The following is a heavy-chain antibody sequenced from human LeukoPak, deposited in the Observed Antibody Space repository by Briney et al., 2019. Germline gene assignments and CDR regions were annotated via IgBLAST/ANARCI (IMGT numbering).Heavy chain of an antibody. J-gene: IGHJ4*02. Sequence: GGSLRLSCAASVFTFSSYAMTWVRQAPGKGLEWVSAISGGGGATYYALSVRGRITISRDNSKNTLYLQMSRLRAEDTAVYYCAKDSCSSPYYFDYWGQGTLVTVSS. D-gene: IGHD6-6*01. V-gene: IGHV3-23*01. CDR2: ISGGGGAT. CDR3: AKDSCSSPYYFDY. CDR1: VFTFSSYA.